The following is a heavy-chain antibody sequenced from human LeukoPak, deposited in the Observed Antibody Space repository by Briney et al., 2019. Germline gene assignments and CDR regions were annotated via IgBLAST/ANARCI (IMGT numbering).Heavy chain of an antibody. D-gene: IGHD4-17*01. Sequence: GGSLRLSCAASGFTFSTYVISWVRQAPGKGLEWVSAISGSGGSTYYADSVKGRFTISRDNSKNTLYLQMNSLRAEDTAVYYCAKDDYGDYVKVFGYWGQGTLVTVSS. CDR3: AKDDYGDYVKVFGY. CDR2: ISGSGGST. V-gene: IGHV3-23*01. CDR1: GFTFSTYV. J-gene: IGHJ4*02.